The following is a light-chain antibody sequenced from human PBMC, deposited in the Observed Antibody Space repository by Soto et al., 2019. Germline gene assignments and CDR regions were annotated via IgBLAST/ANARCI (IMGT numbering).Light chain of an antibody. CDR1: QSIDGN. J-gene: IGKJ5*01. CDR3: QQYNTYPPT. V-gene: IGKV3-15*01. Sequence: EIVLTHSPATLSVSPGEGATLSCRASQSIDGNLAWYQQRPGQAPRLLINAASTRATGVPARFSGSGSGTYFTLTISSLQPEDSATYYCQQYNTYPPTFGQGTRLEIK. CDR2: AAS.